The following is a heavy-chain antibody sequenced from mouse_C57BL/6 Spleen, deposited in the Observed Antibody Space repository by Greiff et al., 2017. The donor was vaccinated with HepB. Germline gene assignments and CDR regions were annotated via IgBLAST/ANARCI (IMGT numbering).Heavy chain of an antibody. CDR1: GYTFTSYW. D-gene: IGHD2-12*01. Sequence: QVQLKQPGAELVRPGSSVKLSCKASGYTFTSYWMDWVKQRPGQGLEWIGNIYPSDSETHYNQKFKDKATLTVDKSSSTAYMQLSSLTSEDSAVYYCARRGFYDGSWFAYWGQGTLVTVSA. CDR3: ARRGFYDGSWFAY. J-gene: IGHJ3*01. CDR2: IYPSDSET. V-gene: IGHV1-61*01.